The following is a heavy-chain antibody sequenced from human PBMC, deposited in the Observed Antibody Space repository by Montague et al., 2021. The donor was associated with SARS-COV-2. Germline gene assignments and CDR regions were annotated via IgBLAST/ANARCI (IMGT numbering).Heavy chain of an antibody. D-gene: IGHD3-16*01. CDR1: GFSLSTNGVG. J-gene: IGHJ5*02. CDR2: IYWDGDK. CDR3: AHRREDATLITDRFDP. Sequence: PALVKPTQTLTLTCTFPGFSLSTNGVGVGWIRQPPGKALEWLALIYWDGDKRYSPSLMSGLTISRDTSKNQVVLTMTNMNPVDTATYYCAHRREDATLITDRFDPWGQGTMVTVSS. V-gene: IGHV2-5*02.